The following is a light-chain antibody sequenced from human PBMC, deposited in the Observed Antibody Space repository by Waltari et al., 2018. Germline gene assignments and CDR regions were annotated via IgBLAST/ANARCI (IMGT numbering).Light chain of an antibody. Sequence: EILLTQSPATLSLSPGERATPSCRASQSVSNYLSWYQQKPGQAPRLLSLDASIRATGNPDRFSGSGSGTDFALTSSSLESEDLEVYYCQHRSDWPLTFGPGTKVDI. V-gene: IGKV3-11*01. CDR3: QHRSDWPLT. J-gene: IGKJ3*01. CDR2: DAS. CDR1: QSVSNY.